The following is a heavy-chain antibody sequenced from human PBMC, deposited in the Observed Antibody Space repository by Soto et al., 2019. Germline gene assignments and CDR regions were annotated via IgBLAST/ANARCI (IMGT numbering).Heavy chain of an antibody. J-gene: IGHJ4*02. D-gene: IGHD2-21*02. CDR3: ARVGEMVTDWSLYYFDY. CDR2: IIPIFGTA. Sequence: QVQLVQSGAEVKKPGSSMKVSCKASGSTFNSYAISWVRQAPGQGLEWIGGIIPIFGTANYAQKFQGRVTITADESTGTAYMELSSLRSEDTAVYYCARVGEMVTDWSLYYFDYWGQGTLVTVSS. V-gene: IGHV1-69*01. CDR1: GSTFNSYA.